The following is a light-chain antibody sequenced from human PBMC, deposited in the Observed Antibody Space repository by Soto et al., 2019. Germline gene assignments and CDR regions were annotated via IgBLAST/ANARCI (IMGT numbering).Light chain of an antibody. J-gene: IGKJ1*01. CDR3: QQYNNWPPWT. CDR1: QSVSSN. Sequence: EIVMTQSPATLSVSPGDRATLSCRASQSVSSNLAWYQQKPGQATRLLIYGASTRATGIPARFSGSGSGTEFTLTISSLMSEDFAVYYCQQYNNWPPWTFGQGTKVEIK. CDR2: GAS. V-gene: IGKV3-15*01.